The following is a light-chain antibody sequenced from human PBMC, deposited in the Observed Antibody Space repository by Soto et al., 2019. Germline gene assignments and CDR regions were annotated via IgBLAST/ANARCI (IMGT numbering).Light chain of an antibody. CDR1: QSISNY. J-gene: IGKJ2*01. Sequence: DIQLTQSPSSLSASVGDRVSISCRASQSISNYLNWYQQKPGKAPKVLIFAASRLQSGVPSRFSGSGSGTDFTLTISSLQPEDFGKYYCQHTTDFTFGQGTKVEIK. CDR2: AAS. V-gene: IGKV1-39*01. CDR3: QHTTDFT.